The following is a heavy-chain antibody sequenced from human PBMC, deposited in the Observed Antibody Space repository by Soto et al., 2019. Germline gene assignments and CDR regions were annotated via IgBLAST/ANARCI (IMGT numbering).Heavy chain of an antibody. CDR3: AREGGRYYYDSSGYYSFDY. D-gene: IGHD3-22*01. J-gene: IGHJ4*02. CDR2: IKTDGTVT. Sequence: GGSLRLSCAASGFTFSSYWMHWVRQDAGKGLLWVSSIKTDGTVTQYADSVKGRFTVSRDNAKNTLYLQMNSLRAEDTAVYYCAREGGRYYYDSSGYYSFDYWGQGTLVTVSS. V-gene: IGHV3-74*03. CDR1: GFTFSSYW.